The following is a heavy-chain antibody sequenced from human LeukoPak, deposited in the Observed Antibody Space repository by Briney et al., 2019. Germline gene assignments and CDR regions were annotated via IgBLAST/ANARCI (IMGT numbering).Heavy chain of an antibody. D-gene: IGHD5-12*01. CDR2: IHHRGST. CDR3: ARSRGYGPSFDY. V-gene: IGHV4-38-2*02. CDR1: GYSISSGYY. J-gene: IGHJ4*02. Sequence: SETLSLTCTVSGYSISSGYYWGWIRQPPGKGLEWIGSIHHRGSTYYNPSLKSRVTISVDTSKNQFSLKLSSVTAADAAVYYCARSRGYGPSFDYWGQGTLVTVS.